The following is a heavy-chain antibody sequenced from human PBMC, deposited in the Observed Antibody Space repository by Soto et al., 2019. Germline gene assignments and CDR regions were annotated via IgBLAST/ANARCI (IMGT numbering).Heavy chain of an antibody. V-gene: IGHV3-23*01. Sequence: GGSLRLSCAASGFTFSSYAMSWVRQAPGKGLEWVSAISGSGGSTYYADSVKGRFTISRDNSKNTLYLQMNSLRAEDTAVYYCAKDALRFPNTYSYYYMDFWGKGTTVTVSS. CDR2: ISGSGGST. CDR3: AKDALRFPNTYSYYYMDF. J-gene: IGHJ6*03. CDR1: GFTFSSYA. D-gene: IGHD3-3*01.